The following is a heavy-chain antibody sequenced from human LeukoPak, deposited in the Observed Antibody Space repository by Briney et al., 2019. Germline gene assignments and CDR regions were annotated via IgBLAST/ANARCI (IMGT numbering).Heavy chain of an antibody. CDR2: ISERGGST. Sequence: GGSLRLSCVVSGISLSNYAMTWVRQAPGKGLEWVSYISERGGSTTYADSVKGRFTISRDTSLNTLYLQMNNLRAEDTAAYYCAKGRSGYDLDYWGQGTLVTVSS. D-gene: IGHD5-12*01. V-gene: IGHV3-23*01. CDR3: AKGRSGYDLDY. J-gene: IGHJ4*02. CDR1: GISLSNYA.